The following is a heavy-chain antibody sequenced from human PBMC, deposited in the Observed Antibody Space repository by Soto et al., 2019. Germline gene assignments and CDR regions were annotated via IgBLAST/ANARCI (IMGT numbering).Heavy chain of an antibody. J-gene: IGHJ6*02. D-gene: IGHD5-18*01. Sequence: QVQLVQSGAEVKKPGASVKVSCKASGYTFTSYYMHWVRQAPGQGLEWMGIINPSGGSTSYAQKFQGRVTMIRDTSTSTVYMELSSLRSEDTAVYYCAREAGGYSSQYTLDVWGQGTTVTVSS. CDR2: INPSGGST. V-gene: IGHV1-46*01. CDR3: AREAGGYSSQYTLDV. CDR1: GYTFTSYY.